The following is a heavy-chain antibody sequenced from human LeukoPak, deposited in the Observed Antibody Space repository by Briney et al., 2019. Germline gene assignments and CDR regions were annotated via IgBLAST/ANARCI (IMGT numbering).Heavy chain of an antibody. CDR3: ARDYGDYETYYYYGMDV. Sequence: ASVKVSCKASGGTFSSYAISWARQAPGQGLEWMGRIIPILGIANYAQKFQGRVTITADKSTSTAYMELSSLRSEDTAVYYCARDYGDYETYYYYGMDVWGQGTTVTVSS. V-gene: IGHV1-69*04. CDR2: IIPILGIA. D-gene: IGHD4-17*01. CDR1: GGTFSSYA. J-gene: IGHJ6*02.